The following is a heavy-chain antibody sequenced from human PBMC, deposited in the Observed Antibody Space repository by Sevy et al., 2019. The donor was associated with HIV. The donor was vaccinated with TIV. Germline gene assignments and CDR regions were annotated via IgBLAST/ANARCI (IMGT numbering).Heavy chain of an antibody. V-gene: IGHV6-1*01. D-gene: IGHD2-2*01. CDR3: ARACCSSDRVGVLGAFDF. J-gene: IGHJ3*01. Sequence: SQTLSLTCAISGNSVSSNSAAWNWIRQSPSRGLEWLGRAHYRSKWYNDYAVSVKGRITINPDTSKNQFSLQLNSVTPEDTAVYYCARACCSSDRVGVLGAFDFWGQGTMVTVSS. CDR2: AHYRSKWYN. CDR1: GNSVSSNSAA.